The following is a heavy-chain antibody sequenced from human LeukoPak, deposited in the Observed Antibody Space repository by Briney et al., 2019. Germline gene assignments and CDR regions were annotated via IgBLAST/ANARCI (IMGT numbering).Heavy chain of an antibody. CDR2: INHSGST. Sequence: SETLSLTCAVYGGSFSGYYWSWIRQPPGKGLEWIGEINHSGSTNYNPSLKSRVTISVDTSKNQFSLKLSSVTAADTAVYYCARGGSRITIIGVVTSPRANWFDPWGQGTLVTVSS. D-gene: IGHD3-3*01. V-gene: IGHV4-34*01. CDR3: ARGGSRITIIGVVTSPRANWFDP. J-gene: IGHJ5*02. CDR1: GGSFSGYY.